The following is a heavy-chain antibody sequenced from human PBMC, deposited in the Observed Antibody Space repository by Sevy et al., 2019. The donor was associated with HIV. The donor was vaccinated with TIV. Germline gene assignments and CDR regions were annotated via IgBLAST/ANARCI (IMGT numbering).Heavy chain of an antibody. Sequence: GGSLRLSCEVSGFTFRSYAMNWVRQAPGKGLEWVSGVSGSGGSTYYADSVKGRFTISRDNSRNTLYLQIDSLRAEDTVIYYRENDLAYGNPYLDYWGQGTLVTVSS. J-gene: IGHJ4*02. CDR2: VSGSGGST. V-gene: IGHV3-23*01. CDR1: GFTFRSYA. CDR3: ENDLAYGNPYLDY. D-gene: IGHD3-10*01.